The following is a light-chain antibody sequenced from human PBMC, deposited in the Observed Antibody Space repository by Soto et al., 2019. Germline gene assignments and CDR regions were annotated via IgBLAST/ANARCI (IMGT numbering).Light chain of an antibody. Sequence: EIVLTQSPATLSLSPGERATLSCRASQSVSSYLAWYQQKPGQAPRLLIYDASNRATGIPARFSGSGSGTDFPLTISSLEPEDCAVYYCQQRSNWPPTFGQGTKLEIK. V-gene: IGKV3-11*01. CDR2: DAS. J-gene: IGKJ2*01. CDR3: QQRSNWPPT. CDR1: QSVSSY.